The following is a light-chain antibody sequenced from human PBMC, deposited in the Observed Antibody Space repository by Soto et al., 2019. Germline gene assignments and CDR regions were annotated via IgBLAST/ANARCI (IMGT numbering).Light chain of an antibody. Sequence: DLQMTQSPSSLSASVEDRVIITCRASQSISNHLNWYQQKPGKAPKRLIYKASNLESGVPSRFSGSGSGTEFTLTISSLQSEDFALYYCQHSLRWPPTFGQGTKVDI. CDR1: QSISNH. J-gene: IGKJ1*01. CDR3: QHSLRWPPT. V-gene: IGKV1-39*01. CDR2: KAS.